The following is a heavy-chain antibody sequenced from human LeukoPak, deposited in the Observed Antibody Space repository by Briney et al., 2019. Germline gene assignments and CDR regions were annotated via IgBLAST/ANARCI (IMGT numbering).Heavy chain of an antibody. CDR3: ARDGDIGGDAFDI. Sequence: PGRSLRLSCAASGFTFSSYAMHWVRQAPGKGLEWVAVISYDGSNKYYADSVKGRFTISRDNSKNTLYLQMNSPRAEDTAVYYCARDGDIGGDAFDIWGQGTMVTVSS. V-gene: IGHV3-30-3*01. J-gene: IGHJ3*02. CDR2: ISYDGSNK. CDR1: GFTFSSYA. D-gene: IGHD3-16*01.